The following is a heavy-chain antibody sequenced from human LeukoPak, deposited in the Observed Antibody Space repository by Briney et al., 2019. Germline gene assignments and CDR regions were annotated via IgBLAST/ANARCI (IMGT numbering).Heavy chain of an antibody. Sequence: GGSLRLSCAASGFTFSSYAMHWVRQAPGKGLEWVAVISYDGSNKYYADSVKGRFTISRDGSKNTLYLQMNSLRAEDTAVYYCARDNWNVGIFWFWGQGTLVTVSS. V-gene: IGHV3-30-3*01. CDR3: ARDNWNVGIFWF. CDR2: ISYDGSNK. J-gene: IGHJ4*02. D-gene: IGHD1-20*01. CDR1: GFTFSSYA.